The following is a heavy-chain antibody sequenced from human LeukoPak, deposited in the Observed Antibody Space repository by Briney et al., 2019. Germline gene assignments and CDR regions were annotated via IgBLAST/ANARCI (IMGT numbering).Heavy chain of an antibody. CDR2: IPSGGGT. CDR3: AKGVPVWFGESYFDY. Sequence: GGSLRLSCAASGFTFSSYSMNWVRQAPGKGLQWVSTIPSGGGTYYADSVKGRFTISRDNSKNTLYLQMNSLQSEDTAVYYCAKGVPVWFGESYFDYWGQGTLVTVSS. CDR1: GFTFSSYS. D-gene: IGHD3-10*01. J-gene: IGHJ4*02. V-gene: IGHV3-23*01.